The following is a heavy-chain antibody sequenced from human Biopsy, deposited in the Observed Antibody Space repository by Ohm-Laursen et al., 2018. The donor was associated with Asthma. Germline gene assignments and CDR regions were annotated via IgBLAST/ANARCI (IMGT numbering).Heavy chain of an antibody. CDR2: IKHDGTEK. D-gene: IGHD6-6*01. Sequence: SLRLSCSASGFTFGDYWMSWVRQVPGKGLEWVANIKHDGTEKNHVDSLKGRFTISRDNAKNSLYLQMNSLRAEDTAVYYCAKDQRGWSSSSDYWGQGTLVTVSS. CDR3: AKDQRGWSSSSDY. V-gene: IGHV3-7*03. J-gene: IGHJ4*02. CDR1: GFTFGDYW.